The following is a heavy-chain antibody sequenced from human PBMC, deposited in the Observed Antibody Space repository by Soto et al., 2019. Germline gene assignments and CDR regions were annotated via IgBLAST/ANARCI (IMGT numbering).Heavy chain of an antibody. Sequence: SGESLKISCKGSGYSFTSYWISWVRQMPGKGLEWMGRIDPSDSYTNYSPSFQGHVTISADKSISTAYLQWSSLKASDTAMYYCARPRGGDGPPYGMDVWGQGTTVTVSS. V-gene: IGHV5-10-1*01. D-gene: IGHD2-21*02. CDR3: ARPRGGDGPPYGMDV. CDR2: IDPSDSYT. CDR1: GYSFTSYW. J-gene: IGHJ6*02.